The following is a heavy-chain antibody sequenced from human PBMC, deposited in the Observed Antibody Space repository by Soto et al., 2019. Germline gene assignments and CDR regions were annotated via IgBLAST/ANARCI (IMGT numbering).Heavy chain of an antibody. D-gene: IGHD3-22*01. CDR3: ATRTYYYDTLRYFDY. CDR1: GFTFSSYG. V-gene: IGHV3-23*01. J-gene: IGHJ4*02. CDR2: ISGSGGST. Sequence: EVQLLESGGGLEQPGGSLRLSCAASGFTFSSYGMSWVHQAPGKGLEWVSGISGSGGSTYYADSVKGRFTISRDNSKNTLYLQMNSLRAEDTALYYCATRTYYYDTLRYFDYWGQGTLVTVSS.